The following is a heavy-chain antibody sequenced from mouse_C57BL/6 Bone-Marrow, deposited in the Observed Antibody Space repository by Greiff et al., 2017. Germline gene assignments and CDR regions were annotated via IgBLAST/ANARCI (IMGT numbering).Heavy chain of an antibody. V-gene: IGHV1-81*01. Sequence: QVQLQQSGAELARPGASVKLSCKASGYTFTSYGISWVKQRPGQGLEWIGEIYPRSGNTYYNEKFKGKATLTADKSSSTAYMELRSLTSEDSAVYFCARNREGYITTVVADYWGQGTTLTVSS. CDR3: ARNREGYITTVVADY. J-gene: IGHJ2*01. CDR1: GYTFTSYG. CDR2: IYPRSGNT. D-gene: IGHD1-1*01.